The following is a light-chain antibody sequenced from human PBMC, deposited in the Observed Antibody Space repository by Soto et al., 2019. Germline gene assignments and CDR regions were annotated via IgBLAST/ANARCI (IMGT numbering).Light chain of an antibody. V-gene: IGKV3-20*01. CDR2: GAS. Sequence: EIVLTQSPGTLSLSPGERATLSCRASQSVSSSYLAWYQQKPGQAPRLLIYGASSRATGIPDRVRGSGSGTDFTLTINRLEPEDFAVYYCQQYDSSRLTFGGGTKVEIK. CDR3: QQYDSSRLT. J-gene: IGKJ4*01. CDR1: QSVSSSY.